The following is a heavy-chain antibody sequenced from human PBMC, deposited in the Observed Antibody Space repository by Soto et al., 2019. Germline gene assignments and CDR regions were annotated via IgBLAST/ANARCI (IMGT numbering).Heavy chain of an antibody. CDR1: GFTFSSYA. Sequence: PGGSLRLSCSASGFTFSSYAMHWVRQAPGKGLEYVSAISSNGGSTYYADSVKGRFTISRDNSKNTLYLQMSSLRAEDTAVYYCVKARHWLVLVLDYWGQGTLVTVSS. V-gene: IGHV3-64D*06. CDR3: VKARHWLVLVLDY. J-gene: IGHJ4*02. CDR2: ISSNGGST. D-gene: IGHD6-19*01.